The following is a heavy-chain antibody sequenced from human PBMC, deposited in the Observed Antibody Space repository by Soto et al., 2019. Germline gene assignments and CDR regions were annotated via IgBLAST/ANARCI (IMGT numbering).Heavy chain of an antibody. J-gene: IGHJ6*03. D-gene: IGHD6-19*01. Sequence: GGSLRLSCAASGFTFSSYAMHWVRQAPGKGLEYVSAISSNGGSTYYANSVKGRFTISRDNSKNTLYLQMGSLRAEDMAVYYCAREDSSAADYYYMDVWGKGTTVTVSS. CDR3: AREDSSAADYYYMDV. V-gene: IGHV3-64*01. CDR1: GFTFSSYA. CDR2: ISSNGGST.